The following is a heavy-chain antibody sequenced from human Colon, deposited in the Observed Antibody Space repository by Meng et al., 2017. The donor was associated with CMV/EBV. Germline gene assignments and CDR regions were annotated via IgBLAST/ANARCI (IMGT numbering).Heavy chain of an antibody. J-gene: IGHJ4*02. V-gene: IGHV3-66*01. CDR2: IYSGGST. D-gene: IGHD1-26*01. CDR3: ARGYSGTSS. Sequence: VESGGDLVQPGRSLRLSCAASGFTVSGTHMSWVRQAPGKGLEWVSVIYSGGSTFYADSVKGRFTISRDNSKNTLYLQMNSLSAEDTAVYYCARGYSGTSSWGQGTLVTVSS. CDR1: GFTVSGTH.